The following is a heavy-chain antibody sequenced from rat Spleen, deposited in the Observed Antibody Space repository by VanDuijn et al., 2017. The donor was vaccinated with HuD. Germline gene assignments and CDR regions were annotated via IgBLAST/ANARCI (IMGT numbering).Heavy chain of an antibody. CDR2: ISYDGSST. D-gene: IGHD1-12*01. J-gene: IGHJ2*01. Sequence: EVQLVESGGGLVQPGRSMKLSCAASGFTFSNYDMAWVRQAPTKGLEWVASISYDGSSTYYRDSVKGRFTISRDNAKSTLSLQMDSLRSEDTATYYCTRGYAHYWGQGVMVTVSS. CDR1: GFTFSNYD. V-gene: IGHV5-20*01. CDR3: TRGYAHY.